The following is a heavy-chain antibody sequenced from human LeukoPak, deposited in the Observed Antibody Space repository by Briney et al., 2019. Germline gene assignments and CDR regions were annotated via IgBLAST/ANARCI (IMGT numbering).Heavy chain of an antibody. CDR2: IKQDGSEK. D-gene: IGHD6-19*01. V-gene: IGHV3-7*01. Sequence: GGSLRLSCAASGFTFSSYWMSWVRQAPGKGLEWVANIKQDGSEKYYVDSVKGRFTISRDNAKNSLYLQMNSLRAEDTAVYYCARDEAVADYYYGMDVWGQGTTVTVSS. J-gene: IGHJ6*02. CDR1: GFTFSSYW. CDR3: ARDEAVADYYYGMDV.